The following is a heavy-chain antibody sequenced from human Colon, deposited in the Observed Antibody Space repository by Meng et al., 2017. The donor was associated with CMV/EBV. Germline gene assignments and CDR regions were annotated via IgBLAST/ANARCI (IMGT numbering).Heavy chain of an antibody. CDR2: IGTAGDT. CDR3: TTDGKYDTNTKAFWFDP. J-gene: IGHJ5*02. CDR1: GFTFSSYD. D-gene: IGHD2-8*01. Sequence: GESLKISCAACGFTFSSYDMHWVRQATGKGLEWVSAIGTAGDTYYPGSVKGQFTISRENAKNSLYLQMNSLRAGDTGLYYCTTDGKYDTNTKAFWFDPWGQGTLVTVSS. V-gene: IGHV3-13*03.